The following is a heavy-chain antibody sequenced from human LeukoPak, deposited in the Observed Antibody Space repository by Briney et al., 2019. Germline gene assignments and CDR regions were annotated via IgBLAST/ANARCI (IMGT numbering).Heavy chain of an antibody. V-gene: IGHV4-34*01. CDR3: ARGSGIAAAGIPMGFDP. J-gene: IGHJ5*02. Sequence: SETLSLTCAVYGESFSGYYWSWIRQPPGKGLEWVGEINHSESTNYNPSLKSRVTISVDTSKNQFPLKLSSVTAADTAVYYCARGSGIAAAGIPMGFDPWGQGTLVTVSS. CDR1: GESFSGYY. CDR2: INHSEST. D-gene: IGHD6-13*01.